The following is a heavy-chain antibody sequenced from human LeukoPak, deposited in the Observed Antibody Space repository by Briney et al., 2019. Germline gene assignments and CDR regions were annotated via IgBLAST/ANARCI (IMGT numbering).Heavy chain of an antibody. CDR1: GGSISSGSYY. J-gene: IGHJ4*02. CDR2: INHSGST. CDR3: ARGGDDSSGWYE. V-gene: IGHV4-39*07. D-gene: IGHD6-19*01. Sequence: SETLSLTCTVSGGSISSGSYYWSWIRQPPGKGLEWIGEINHSGSTNYNPSLKSRVTISVDTSKNQFSLKLSSVTAADTAVYYCARGGDDSSGWYEWGQGTLVTVSS.